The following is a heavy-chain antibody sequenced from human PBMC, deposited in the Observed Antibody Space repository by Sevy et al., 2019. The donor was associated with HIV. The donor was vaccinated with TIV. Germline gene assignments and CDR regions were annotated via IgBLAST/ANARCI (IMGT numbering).Heavy chain of an antibody. CDR2: FSFGCGKI. Sequence: GGSLRLSCAASGFTFSSYAISWVHQAPGKGLEWVSTFSFGCGKINYADSVKGRFTISRDNSKNTLYLQMHSLRAEDTAVYYCAREGCSKPHDYWGQGTLVTVSS. D-gene: IGHD3-10*02. CDR3: AREGCSKPHDY. J-gene: IGHJ4*02. V-gene: IGHV3-23*01. CDR1: GFTFSSYA.